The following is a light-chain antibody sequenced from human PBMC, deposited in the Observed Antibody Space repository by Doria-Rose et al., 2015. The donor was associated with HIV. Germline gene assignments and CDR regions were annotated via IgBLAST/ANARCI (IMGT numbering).Light chain of an antibody. J-gene: IGKJ1*01. CDR3: HQYGTSWT. CDR1: QSFSSTY. V-gene: IGKV3-20*01. Sequence: TQSPGTPSLSPGERATLSCRASQSFSSTYLAWYQQKPGQAPSLLIYDGSTRATGIPDRFSASASGTDSTLTINRLEPEDFALYYCHQYGTSWTFGQGTKVEI. CDR2: DGS.